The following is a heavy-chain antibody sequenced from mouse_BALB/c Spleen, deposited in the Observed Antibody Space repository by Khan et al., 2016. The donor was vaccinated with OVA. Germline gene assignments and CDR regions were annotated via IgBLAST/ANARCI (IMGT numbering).Heavy chain of an antibody. D-gene: IGHD2-2*01. CDR3: ERREKYGYDPSWFAY. CDR1: GYTFTSYW. J-gene: IGHJ3*01. Sequence: VKLQQPGAELVRPGASVKLSCKASGYTFTSYWMNWVRQRPGQGLDWIGKINPSDSETHYNQMFKDKATLTVDKSSGTAYMQLSSLTSEDSAVYYCERREKYGYDPSWFAYWGQGTLVTVSA. CDR2: INPSDSET. V-gene: IGHV1-61*01.